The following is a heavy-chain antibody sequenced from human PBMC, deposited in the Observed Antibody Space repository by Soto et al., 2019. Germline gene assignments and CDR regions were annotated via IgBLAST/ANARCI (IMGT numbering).Heavy chain of an antibody. Sequence: SVKVSCKASGGTFTSYALSWVRQAPGQGLEWMGGIIPISGRTNYAQRFQGRVSITADESTTTAYMELASLRSDDTAVYYCAHDTSGEAVLFDPWSQGSLVTVSS. V-gene: IGHV1-69*13. J-gene: IGHJ5*02. CDR2: IIPISGRT. CDR3: AHDTSGEAVLFDP. CDR1: GGTFTSYA. D-gene: IGHD3-22*01.